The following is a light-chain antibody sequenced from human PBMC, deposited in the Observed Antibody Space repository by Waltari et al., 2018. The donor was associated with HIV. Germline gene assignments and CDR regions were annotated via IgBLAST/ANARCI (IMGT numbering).Light chain of an antibody. J-gene: IGKJ1*01. CDR2: GTS. Sequence: EILMPQSPATLSVSPGERAPLSCRASQSVNSNLAWNQQKPGQTPRLLIYGTSTRATDIPARFSGSGSGTEFTLTISSLQSEDFAVYYCHHYNNWRETFGQGTKVEIK. V-gene: IGKV3-15*01. CDR3: HHYNNWRET. CDR1: QSVNSN.